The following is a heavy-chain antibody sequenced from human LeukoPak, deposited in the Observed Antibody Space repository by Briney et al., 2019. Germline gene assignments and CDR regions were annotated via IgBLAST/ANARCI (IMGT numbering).Heavy chain of an antibody. Sequence: PGGSLRLSCAASGFTFSSYAMSWVRQAPGKGLEWVSAISGSGGSTYYADSVKGRFTISRDNSKNTLYLQMNSLRAEDTAVYYYAKDHRLGSGFDYWGQGTLVTVSS. CDR2: ISGSGGST. D-gene: IGHD6-19*01. CDR1: GFTFSSYA. J-gene: IGHJ4*02. CDR3: AKDHRLGSGFDY. V-gene: IGHV3-23*01.